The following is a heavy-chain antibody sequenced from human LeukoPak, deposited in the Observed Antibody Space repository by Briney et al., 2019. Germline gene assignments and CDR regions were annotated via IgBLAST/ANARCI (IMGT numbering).Heavy chain of an antibody. D-gene: IGHD3-3*01. CDR1: GGSFSGYY. V-gene: IGHV4-34*01. Sequence: SETLSLTCAVYGGSFSGYYWSWIRQPPGKGLEWIGEINHSGSTNYNPSLKSRVTISVDTSKNQFSLKLSSVTAADTAVYYCARGRGTIFGPYFDYWGQGTLVTVSS. CDR3: ARGRGTIFGPYFDY. CDR2: INHSGST. J-gene: IGHJ4*02.